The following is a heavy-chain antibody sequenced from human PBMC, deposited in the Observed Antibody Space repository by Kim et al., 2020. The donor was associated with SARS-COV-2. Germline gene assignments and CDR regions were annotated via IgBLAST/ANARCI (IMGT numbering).Heavy chain of an antibody. V-gene: IGHV4-39*01. CDR3: ARQRITMIVVVTNFDY. CDR2: IYYSGST. CDR1: GGSISSSSYY. Sequence: SETMSLTCTVSGGSISSSSYYWGWIRQPPGKGLEWIGSIYYSGSTYYNPSLKSRVTISVDTSKNQFSLKLSSVTAADTAVYYCARQRITMIVVVTNFDY. J-gene: IGHJ4*01. D-gene: IGHD3-22*01.